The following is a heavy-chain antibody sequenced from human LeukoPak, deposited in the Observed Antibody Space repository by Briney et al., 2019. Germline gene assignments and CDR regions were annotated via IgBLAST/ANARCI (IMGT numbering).Heavy chain of an antibody. V-gene: IGHV3-48*03. CDR1: GFTFSSYE. CDR2: ISSSGSTI. J-gene: IGHJ4*02. D-gene: IGHD3-22*01. CDR3: AKDAIVSSVDY. Sequence: QPGGSLRLSCAASGFTFSSYEMNWVRQAPGKGLEWVSYISSSGSTIYYADSVKGRFTISRDNSKNTLYLQMNSLRAEDTAVYYCAKDAIVSSVDYWGQGTLVTVSS.